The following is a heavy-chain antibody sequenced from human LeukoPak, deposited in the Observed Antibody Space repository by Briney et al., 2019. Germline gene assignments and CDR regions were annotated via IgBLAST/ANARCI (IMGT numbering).Heavy chain of an antibody. V-gene: IGHV3-23*01. D-gene: IGHD1-26*01. CDR3: ARARRRWELLPYYFDY. Sequence: GGSLRLSCAASGFTFSSYAMSWVRQAPGKGLEWVSSISGSGGSTYYADSVKGRFTISRDNSKNTLYLQMNSLRAEDTAVYYCARARRRWELLPYYFDYWGQGTLVTVSS. CDR2: ISGSGGST. CDR1: GFTFSSYA. J-gene: IGHJ4*02.